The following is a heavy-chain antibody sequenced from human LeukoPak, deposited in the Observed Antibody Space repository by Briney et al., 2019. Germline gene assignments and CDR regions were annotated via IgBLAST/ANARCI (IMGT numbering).Heavy chain of an antibody. J-gene: IGHJ4*02. D-gene: IGHD3-10*01. CDR2: LSGSGGGT. CDR3: AKRGVVIRVFLVGFHKEAYYFDS. CDR1: GITLSNYG. Sequence: GGSLRLSCAVSGITLSNYGMGWVRQAPGKGLEWVAGLSGSGGGTNYADSVQGRFTISRDNPKNTLHLQMNSLRAEDTAVYFCAKRGVVIRVFLVGFHKEAYYFDSWGQGALVTVSS. V-gene: IGHV3-23*01.